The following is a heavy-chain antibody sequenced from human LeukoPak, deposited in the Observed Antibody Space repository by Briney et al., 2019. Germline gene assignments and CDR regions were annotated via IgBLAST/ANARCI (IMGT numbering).Heavy chain of an antibody. CDR1: GFTFNSNY. Sequence: PGGSLRLSCAASGFTFNSNYLSWVRRAPGKGLEWVSVIYSGGSTYYADSVKGRFTISRDNSKNTLYLQMNSLRAEDTAVYHCARGRRGSSWYFAFDIWGQGTMVTVSS. D-gene: IGHD6-13*01. J-gene: IGHJ3*02. CDR2: IYSGGST. CDR3: ARGRRGSSWYFAFDI. V-gene: IGHV3-66*02.